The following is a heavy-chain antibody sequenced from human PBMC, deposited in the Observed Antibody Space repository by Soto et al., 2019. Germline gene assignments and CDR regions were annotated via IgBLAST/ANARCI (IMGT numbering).Heavy chain of an antibody. CDR2: VRHSGST. CDR1: GASFTPYS. Sequence: QVLLRQWGAGLLRPSETLSLTCGVSGASFTPYSWYWIRQTPGGGLEWLGEVRHSGSTSYHASFKRRVTKSLDKSKNVFSRRLTSVTAADTAVYYCARDRQVRLGGLDYWGQGTLVTVST. J-gene: IGHJ4*02. CDR3: ARDRQVRLGGLDY. V-gene: IGHV4-34*01.